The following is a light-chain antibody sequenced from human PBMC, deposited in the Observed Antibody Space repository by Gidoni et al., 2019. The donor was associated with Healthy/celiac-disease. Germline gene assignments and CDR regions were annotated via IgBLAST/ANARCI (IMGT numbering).Light chain of an antibody. CDR1: QSISSW. CDR2: KAS. Sequence: IQMTQSPSTLSASVGVRVTITCRASQSISSWLAWYQQKPGKAPKLLIYKASSLESGVPSRFSGSGSGTEFTLTISSLQPDDFATYYCQQYNSYWTFGQGTKVEIK. CDR3: QQYNSYWT. J-gene: IGKJ1*01. V-gene: IGKV1-5*03.